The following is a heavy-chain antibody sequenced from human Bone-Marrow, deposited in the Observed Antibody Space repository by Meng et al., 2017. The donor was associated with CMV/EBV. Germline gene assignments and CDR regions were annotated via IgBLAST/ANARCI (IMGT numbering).Heavy chain of an antibody. V-gene: IGHV3-21*01. CDR2: ISSSSSYI. CDR3: ARGVVPAAIREGYYYYYYGMDV. Sequence: GESLKISCAASGFTFSSYGMHWVRQAPGKGLEWVSSISSSSSYIYYADSVKGRFTISRDNAKNSLYLQMNSLRAEDTAVYYCARGVVPAAIREGYYYYYYGMDVWGQGTTVTVSS. CDR1: GFTFSSYG. J-gene: IGHJ6*02. D-gene: IGHD2-2*02.